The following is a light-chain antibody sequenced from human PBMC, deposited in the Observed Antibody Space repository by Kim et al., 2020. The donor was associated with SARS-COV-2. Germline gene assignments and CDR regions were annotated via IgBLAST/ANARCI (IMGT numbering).Light chain of an antibody. CDR2: LNSDGSH. CDR3: QSWGTGVQWV. Sequence: QLVLTQPPSASVSLGASVKLTCTLSSGHSSYTIAWHQQQPEKGPRYLMKLNSDGSHTKGDGIPDRFSGSSSGAERYLTISSLQSDDEAEYYCQSWGTGVQWVFGGGTQLTVL. V-gene: IGLV4-69*01. J-gene: IGLJ3*02. CDR1: SGHSSYT.